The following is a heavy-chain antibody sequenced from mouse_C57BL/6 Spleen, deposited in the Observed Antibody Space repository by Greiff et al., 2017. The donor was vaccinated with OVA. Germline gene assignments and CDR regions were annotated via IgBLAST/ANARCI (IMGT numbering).Heavy chain of an antibody. V-gene: IGHV1-22*01. D-gene: IGHD2-4*01. CDR1: GYTFTDYN. J-gene: IGHJ2*01. CDR2: INPNNGGT. CDR3: ARLREIYYDYDGYYFDY. Sequence: VQLKQSGPELVKPGASVKMSCKASGYTFTDYNMHWVKQSHGKSLEWIGYINPNNGGTSYNKKFKGKATLTVNKSSSTAYMELRSLTSEDSAVYYCARLREIYYDYDGYYFDYWGQGTTLTVSS.